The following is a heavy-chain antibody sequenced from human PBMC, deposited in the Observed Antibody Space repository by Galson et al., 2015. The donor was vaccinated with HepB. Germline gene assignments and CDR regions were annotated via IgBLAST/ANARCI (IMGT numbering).Heavy chain of an antibody. D-gene: IGHD6-13*01. V-gene: IGHV3-23*01. CDR3: AKPGDYKLSPGSSWYRSPLDY. CDR2: ISGSGGST. Sequence: SLRLSCAASGFTFSSYAMSWVRQAPGKGLEWVSAISGSGGSTYYADSVKGRFTISRDNSKNTLYLQMNSLRAEDTAVYYCAKPGDYKLSPGSSWYRSPLDYWGQGTLVAVSS. J-gene: IGHJ4*02. CDR1: GFTFSSYA.